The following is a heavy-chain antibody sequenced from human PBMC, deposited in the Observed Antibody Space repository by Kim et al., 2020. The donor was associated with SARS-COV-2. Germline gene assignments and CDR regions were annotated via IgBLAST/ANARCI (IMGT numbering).Heavy chain of an antibody. CDR1: GGSISSSSYY. CDR2: IYYSGST. V-gene: IGHV4-39*01. Sequence: SETLSLTCTVSGGSISSSSYYWGWIRQPPGKGLEWIGSIYYSGSTYYNPSLKSRVTISVDTSKNQFSLKLSSVTAADTAVYYCARLYPVLPGDAFDIWGQGTMVTVSS. CDR3: ARLYPVLPGDAFDI. J-gene: IGHJ3*02.